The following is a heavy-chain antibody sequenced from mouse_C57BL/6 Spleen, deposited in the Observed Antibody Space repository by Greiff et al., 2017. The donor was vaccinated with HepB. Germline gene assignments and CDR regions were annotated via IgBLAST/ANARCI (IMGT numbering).Heavy chain of an antibody. V-gene: IGHV2-5*01. Sequence: VQLQQSGPGLVQPSQSLSITCTVSGFSLTSYGVHWVRQSPGKGLEWLGVIWRGGSTDYNAAVMSRLSITKDNSKSQVFFKMNRLQADDTAIYYCAKGSAMDYWGQGTSVTVSS. CDR3: AKGSAMDY. CDR2: IWRGGST. CDR1: GFSLTSYG. J-gene: IGHJ4*01.